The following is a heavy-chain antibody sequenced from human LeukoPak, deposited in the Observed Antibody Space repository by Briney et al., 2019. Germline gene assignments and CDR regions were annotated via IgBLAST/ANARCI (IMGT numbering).Heavy chain of an antibody. CDR1: GGSFNGYY. D-gene: IGHD3-22*01. CDR3: ARGSRTYYYDSSGYYYVGAYFDY. V-gene: IGHV4-34*01. Sequence: PSETLSLTCAVYGGSFNGYYWSWIRQPPGKGLEWIGEINHSGSTNYSPSLKSRVTLSVDTSKNQFSLRLSSVTAADTAVYYCARGSRTYYYDSSGYYYVGAYFDYWGQGTLVTVSS. CDR2: INHSGST. J-gene: IGHJ4*02.